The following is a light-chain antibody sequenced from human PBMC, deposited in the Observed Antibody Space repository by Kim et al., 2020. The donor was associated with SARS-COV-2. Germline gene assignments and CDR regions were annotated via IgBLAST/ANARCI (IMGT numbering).Light chain of an antibody. CDR1: QSVSSSY. J-gene: IGKJ2*01. CDR2: GAS. Sequence: EIVLTQSPGTLSLSPWERATLSFRASQSVSSSYLAWYQQKPGQAPRLLIYGASSRATGIPDRFSGSGSGTDFTLTISRLEPEDFAVYYCQQYGSSPTFGQGTKLEI. CDR3: QQYGSSPT. V-gene: IGKV3-20*01.